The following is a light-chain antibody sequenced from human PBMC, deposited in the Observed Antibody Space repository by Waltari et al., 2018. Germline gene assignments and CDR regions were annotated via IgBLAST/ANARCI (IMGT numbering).Light chain of an antibody. Sequence: QSALTQPASVSGSRGQSITISCTGSSSDIGSYNVVSWYQHHPGKAPKLLIYGVNNRPSGVSNRFSGSKSGNTASLTSSGLHAEDEADYYCSSYAGSVVFGGGTKLTVL. J-gene: IGLJ3*02. CDR1: SSDIGSYNV. CDR3: SSYAGSVV. V-gene: IGLV2-23*02. CDR2: GVN.